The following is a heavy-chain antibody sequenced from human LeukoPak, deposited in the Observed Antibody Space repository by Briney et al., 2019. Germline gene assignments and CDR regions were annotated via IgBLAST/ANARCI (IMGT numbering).Heavy chain of an antibody. V-gene: IGHV3-23*01. CDR1: RFSFSAYP. J-gene: IGHJ4*02. CDR2: ISASGDVT. Sequence: GGSLRLSCEASRFSFSAYPMGWVRRAPGKGLEWVSGISASGDVTFHADPLKGRFTISRDNSKNTLYLQMDSLRAEDTAVYYCARTPQRRGIVVVPAAPDYWGQGTLVTVSS. CDR3: ARTPQRRGIVVVPAAPDY. D-gene: IGHD2-2*01.